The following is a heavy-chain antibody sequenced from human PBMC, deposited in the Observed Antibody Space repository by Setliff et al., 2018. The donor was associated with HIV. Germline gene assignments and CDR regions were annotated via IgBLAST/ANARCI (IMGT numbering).Heavy chain of an antibody. V-gene: IGHV4-38-2*02. Sequence: SETLSLTCGVSDYSISSAYYWAWIRQPPGKGLEWIGSIYQSGNTYYNPSLKSRVTISVDTSKNQFSLKLSSVTAADTAVYYCARDRMPMASWVPDKWGQGTLVTVSS. CDR2: IYQSGNT. CDR1: DYSISSAYY. J-gene: IGHJ4*02. CDR3: ARDRMPMASWVPDK. D-gene: IGHD2-2*01.